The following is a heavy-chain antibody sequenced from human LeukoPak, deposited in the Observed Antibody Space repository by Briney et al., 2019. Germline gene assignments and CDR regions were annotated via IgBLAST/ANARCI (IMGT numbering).Heavy chain of an antibody. Sequence: GGSLRLSCAASGFTFSSYAMGWVRQAPGKGLEWVSSISGSGGSTYYADSVKGRFTISRDNAKNSLYLQMNSLRAEDTAVYYCARDASYYGSGSYGAFDIWGQGTMVTVSS. CDR1: GFTFSSYA. D-gene: IGHD3-10*01. CDR2: ISGSGGST. J-gene: IGHJ3*02. CDR3: ARDASYYGSGSYGAFDI. V-gene: IGHV3-23*01.